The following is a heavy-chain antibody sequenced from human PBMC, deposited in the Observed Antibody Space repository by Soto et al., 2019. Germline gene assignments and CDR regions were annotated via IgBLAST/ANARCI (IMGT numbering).Heavy chain of an antibody. CDR2: TYYRSKWYN. V-gene: IGHV6-1*01. D-gene: IGHD3-3*01. CDR1: GDSVSSNSAA. J-gene: IGHJ6*02. CDR3: ARDRYDYDFWSGWSYDDGMDV. Sequence: PAQTLSLTCAISGDSVSSNSAAWNWIRQSPSRGLEWLGRTYYRSKWYNDYAVSVKSRITINPDTSKNQFSLQLNSVTPEDTAVYYCARDRYDYDFWSGWSYDDGMDVWGQGTTVTASS.